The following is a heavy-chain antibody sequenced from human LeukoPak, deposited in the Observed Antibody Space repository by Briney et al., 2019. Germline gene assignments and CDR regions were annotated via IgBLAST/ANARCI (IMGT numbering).Heavy chain of an antibody. CDR2: LNSESGGA. V-gene: IGHV1-2*02. J-gene: IGHJ1*01. CDR3: ARGGPTPRNVVVAAREYLQH. CDR1: GYTFTDYY. Sequence: ASVKVSCKASGYTFTDYYIHWVRQAPGQGPEWMGWLNSESGGAKYAQRFQARVTMTRDTSISAPYMELTRLRSDDTAMYYCARGGPTPRNVVVAAREYLQHWGQGSLVTVSS. D-gene: IGHD2-21*02.